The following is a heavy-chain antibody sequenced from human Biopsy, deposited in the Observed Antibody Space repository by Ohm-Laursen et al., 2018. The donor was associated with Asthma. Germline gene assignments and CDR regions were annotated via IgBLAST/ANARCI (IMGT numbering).Heavy chain of an antibody. CDR3: AGFCSGGNCPDH. Sequence: SETLSLTCTVSGVSIRSYYWTWIRQPPGKGLEWIGNIHYSGSTYSNPSLKGRVTISVDTPKKQISLRLSSVIAADTAVYYCAGFCSGGNCPDHWGQGTLVTVSS. V-gene: IGHV4-59*01. CDR1: GVSIRSYY. J-gene: IGHJ4*02. D-gene: IGHD2-15*01. CDR2: IHYSGST.